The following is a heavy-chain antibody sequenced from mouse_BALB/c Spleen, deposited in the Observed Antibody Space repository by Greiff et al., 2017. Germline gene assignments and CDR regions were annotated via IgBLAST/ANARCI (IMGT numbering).Heavy chain of an antibody. CDR2: IYPGNSDT. CDR3: TRRKGYYGAMDY. D-gene: IGHD1-1*01. CDR1: GYSFTSYW. J-gene: IGHJ4*01. Sequence: EVPLQASGPVLARPGASVKMSCKASGYSFTSYWMHWVKPRPGPGLEWIGAIYPGNSDTSYNQKFKGKAKLTAVTSASTAYMELSSLTNEDSAVYDCTRRKGYYGAMDYWGQGTSVTVSS. V-gene: IGHV1-5*01.